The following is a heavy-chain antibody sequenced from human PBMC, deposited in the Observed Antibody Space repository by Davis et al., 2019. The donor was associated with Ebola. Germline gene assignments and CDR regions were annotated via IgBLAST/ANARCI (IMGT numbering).Heavy chain of an antibody. CDR1: GGSLSTGSYY. D-gene: IGHD5-18*01. Sequence: MPSETLSLTCTVSGGSLSTGSYYWSWIRQPPGKGLEWIGYIYYSGSTNYNPSLKSRVTISVDTSKNQFSLKLSSVTAADTAVYYCARENVDTAMVTDYYYGMDVWGQGTTVTVSS. V-gene: IGHV4-61*01. J-gene: IGHJ6*02. CDR3: ARENVDTAMVTDYYYGMDV. CDR2: IYYSGST.